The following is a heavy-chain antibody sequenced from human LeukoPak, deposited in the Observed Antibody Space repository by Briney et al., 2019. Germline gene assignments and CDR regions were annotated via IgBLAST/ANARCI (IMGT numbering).Heavy chain of an antibody. V-gene: IGHV4-34*01. CDR1: GGSFSGYY. J-gene: IGHJ5*02. Sequence: SETLSLTCAVYGGSFSGYYRSWIRQPPGKGLEWIGEINHSGSTNYNPSLKSRVSISADTSKNPLYLKLSSVNDVNTDDYYCARYNDFSSGYDPGGHNWFDPWGQGTLVTVSS. D-gene: IGHD3-3*01. CDR2: INHSGST. CDR3: ARYNDFSSGYDPGGHNWFDP.